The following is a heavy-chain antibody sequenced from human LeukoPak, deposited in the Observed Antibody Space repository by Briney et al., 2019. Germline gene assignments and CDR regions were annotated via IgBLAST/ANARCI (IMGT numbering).Heavy chain of an antibody. D-gene: IGHD3-3*01. J-gene: IGHJ4*02. CDR3: ANNYDFWTSYYFDY. Sequence: AGGSLRLSCAASGFTFSDYYMSWIRQAPGKGLEWVSAISGSGGSTYYADSVKGRFTISRDNSKNTLYLQMNSLRAEDTAVYYCANNYDFWTSYYFDYWGQGTLVTVSS. CDR2: ISGSGGST. CDR1: GFTFSDYY. V-gene: IGHV3-23*01.